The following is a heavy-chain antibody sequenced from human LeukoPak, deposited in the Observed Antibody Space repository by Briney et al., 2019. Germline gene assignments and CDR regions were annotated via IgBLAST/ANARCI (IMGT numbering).Heavy chain of an antibody. V-gene: IGHV3-30-3*01. J-gene: IGHJ3*02. CDR2: ISYDGSNK. Sequence: GGSLRLSCAASGFTFSSYAMHWVRQAPGKGLEWVAVISYDGSNKYYADSVKGRFTISRDNSKNTLYLQMNSLRAEDTAVHYCARENPDAFDIWGQGTMVTVSS. CDR1: GFTFSSYA. CDR3: ARENPDAFDI.